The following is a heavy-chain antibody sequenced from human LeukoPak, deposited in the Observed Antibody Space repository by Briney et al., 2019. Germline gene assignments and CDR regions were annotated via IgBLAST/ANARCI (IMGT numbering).Heavy chain of an antibody. CDR3: ARVADGYNGPPDY. CDR1: GFTVSSNY. V-gene: IGHV3-66*02. CDR2: IYSGGST. Sequence: PGGSLRLSCAASGFTVSSNYMSWVRQAPGKGLEWVSVIYSGGSTYYADSVKGRFTISRDNSKNTLYLQMNSLRAEDTAVYYCARVADGYNGPPDYWGQGTLSPSPQ. D-gene: IGHD5-24*01. J-gene: IGHJ4*02.